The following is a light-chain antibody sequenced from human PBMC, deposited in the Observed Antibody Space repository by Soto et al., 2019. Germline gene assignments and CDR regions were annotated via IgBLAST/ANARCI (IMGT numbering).Light chain of an antibody. Sequence: DIQMTQSPSSLSASVGDRVTITCRASQSISTYLNWYQQKAGLAPKLLIYAASSLQSGVPSRFSGSGSGTDFTLTISSLQPEDVATYYCQQTYSTPPTFGQGTKVDIK. CDR2: AAS. CDR3: QQTYSTPPT. CDR1: QSISTY. J-gene: IGKJ1*01. V-gene: IGKV1-39*01.